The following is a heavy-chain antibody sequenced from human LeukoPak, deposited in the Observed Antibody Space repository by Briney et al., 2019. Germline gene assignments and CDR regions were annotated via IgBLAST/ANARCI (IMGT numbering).Heavy chain of an antibody. J-gene: IGHJ6*02. D-gene: IGHD1-1*01. CDR1: GGSISSDY. CDR3: ARRNDHYDLDV. Sequence: PSETLSLTCTVSGGSISSDYWSWIRQPPGKGLEWIGYFSYSGSTNYNPSLRSRVTISVDTSKQQFSLKLSSVTAADTAVYYCARRNDHYDLDVWGQGTTVTVS. CDR2: FSYSGST. V-gene: IGHV4-59*01.